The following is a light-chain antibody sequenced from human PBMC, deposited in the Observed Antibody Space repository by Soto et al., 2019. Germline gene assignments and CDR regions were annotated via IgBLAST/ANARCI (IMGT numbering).Light chain of an antibody. CDR2: GAS. CDR1: QSLSSS. Sequence: EIVMTQSPATLSVSPGERATLSCRASQSLSSSLAWYQSKPGQAPRLLIYGASTRATGIPVRFSGSWSGTEFTLTISSLQSEDFAVYYWQQYNNWLRTFGQGTKVEIK. CDR3: QQYNNWLRT. V-gene: IGKV3-15*01. J-gene: IGKJ1*01.